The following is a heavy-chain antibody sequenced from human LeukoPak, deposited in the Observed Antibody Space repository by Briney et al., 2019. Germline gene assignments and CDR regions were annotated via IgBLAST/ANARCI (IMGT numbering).Heavy chain of an antibody. CDR1: GFTFSSYA. Sequence: PGGSLRLSCAASGFTFSSYAMSWVRQAPGKGLEWVSIIYSDASTYYADSVKGRFSISRDNSKNILYLQMNTLRAEDTALYYCTREAGATDYWGQGTLVTVSS. CDR2: IYSDAST. CDR3: TREAGATDY. D-gene: IGHD1-26*01. J-gene: IGHJ4*02. V-gene: IGHV3-66*01.